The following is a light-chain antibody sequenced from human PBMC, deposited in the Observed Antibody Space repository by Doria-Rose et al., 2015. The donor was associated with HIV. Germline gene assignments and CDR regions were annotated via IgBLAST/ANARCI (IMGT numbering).Light chain of an antibody. CDR1: SGGIASSY. J-gene: IGLJ2*01. CDR3: QSYDTTNLI. CDR2: EDN. Sequence: CTRSSGGIASSYVQWYQQRPGSAPTTVIFEDNRRLSGVPDRFSGSIDSYSNSASLTISGLKTEDEADHYCQSYDTTNLIFGGGTKLTVL. V-gene: IGLV6-57*03.